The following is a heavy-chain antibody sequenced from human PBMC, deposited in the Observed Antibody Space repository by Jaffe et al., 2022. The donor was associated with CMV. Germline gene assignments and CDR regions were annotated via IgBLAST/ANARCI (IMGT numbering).Heavy chain of an antibody. Sequence: QVQLQESGPGLVKPSETLSLTCTVSGGSISSYYWSWIRQPPGKGLEWIGYIYYSGSTNYNPSLKSRVTISVDTSKNQFSLKLSSVTAADTAVYYCASSILEYSSSWYFNYWGQGTLVTVSS. CDR1: GGSISSYY. V-gene: IGHV4-59*01. D-gene: IGHD6-13*01. J-gene: IGHJ4*02. CDR3: ASSILEYSSSWYFNY. CDR2: IYYSGST.